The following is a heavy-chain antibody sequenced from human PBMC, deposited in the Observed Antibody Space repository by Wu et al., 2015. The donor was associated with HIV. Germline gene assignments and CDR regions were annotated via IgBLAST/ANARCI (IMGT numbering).Heavy chain of an antibody. Sequence: QVQLVQSGAEVKKPGASVKVSCKASGYTFTSYYMHWVRQAPGQGLEWMGIINPSGGSTSYAQKFQGRVTMTGDTSTSTVYMELSSLRSEDTAVYYCATYGSGSYKGLNWFDPWGQGTLVTVSS. D-gene: IGHD3-10*01. J-gene: IGHJ5*02. CDR3: ATYGSGSYKGLNWFDP. V-gene: IGHV1-46*01. CDR1: GYTFTSYY. CDR2: INPSGGST.